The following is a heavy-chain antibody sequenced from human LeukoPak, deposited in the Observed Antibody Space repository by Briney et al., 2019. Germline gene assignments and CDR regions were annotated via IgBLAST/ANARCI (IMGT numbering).Heavy chain of an antibody. Sequence: GGSLRLSCAASGFTFSDYYMSWIRQAPGKGLEWVSYISSSGSTIYYADSVKGRFTISRDNAKNSLYLQMNSLRAEDTAVYYCASLLRDIGGDAFDIWGQGTKVTGSS. V-gene: IGHV3-11*01. CDR1: GFTFSDYY. D-gene: IGHD3-16*01. J-gene: IGHJ3*02. CDR2: ISSSGSTI. CDR3: ASLLRDIGGDAFDI.